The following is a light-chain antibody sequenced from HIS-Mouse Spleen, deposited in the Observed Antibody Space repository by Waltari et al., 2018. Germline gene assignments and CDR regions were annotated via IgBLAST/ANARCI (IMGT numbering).Light chain of an antibody. V-gene: IGLV3-25*02. CDR1: AWPKHN. CDR2: EDS. Sequence: HELTQPPPESRPPVQTARTTCAGEAWPKHNANWSQQKPGQAPVLVIDEDSDRPSGIPERFSGSSSGKTATLTISRVQAGDEADYYCQAADSSSTYYVFGTGTKVTVL. CDR3: QAADSSSTYYV. J-gene: IGLJ1*01.